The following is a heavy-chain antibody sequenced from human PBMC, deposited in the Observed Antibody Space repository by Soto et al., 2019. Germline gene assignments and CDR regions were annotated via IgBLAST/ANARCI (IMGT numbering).Heavy chain of an antibody. CDR3: ARGHDWLLYYGMDV. CDR2: ISSSSSYI. V-gene: IGHV3-21*01. Sequence: EVQLVESGGGLVKPGGSLRLSCAASGFTFSSYSMNWVRQAPGKGLEWVSSISSSSSYIYYADSVKGRFTISRDNAKNSLYLQMNSLRAEDTAVYYCARGHDWLLYYGMDVWGQGTTVTVSS. D-gene: IGHD3-9*01. J-gene: IGHJ6*02. CDR1: GFTFSSYS.